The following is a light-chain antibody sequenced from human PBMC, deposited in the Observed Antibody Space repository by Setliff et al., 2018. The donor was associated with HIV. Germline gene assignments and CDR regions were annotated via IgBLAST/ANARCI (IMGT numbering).Light chain of an antibody. Sequence: QSALTQAASVSGSPGQSITMSCTGTSRDVGGGPNYVSWFQQHPGKAPKLLIYEITKWPSGVPDRFSGSKSGNTASLTISGLQAEDEADYYCCSYTGSYTLGVFGTGTKVTVL. J-gene: IGLJ1*01. CDR3: CSYTGSYTLGV. CDR1: SRDVGGGPNY. V-gene: IGLV2-11*01. CDR2: EIT.